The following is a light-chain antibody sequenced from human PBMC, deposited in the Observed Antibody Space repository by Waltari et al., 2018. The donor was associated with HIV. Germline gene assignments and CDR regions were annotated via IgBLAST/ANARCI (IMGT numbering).Light chain of an antibody. CDR2: EDN. CDR1: ALPKKY. J-gene: IGLJ2*01. CDR3: YSRDNSGNHRV. V-gene: IGLV3-10*01. Sequence: SYELTQPPSVSVSPGQTARITCSGDALPKKYAHWYQQKSGQAPVKVIYEDNKRHSGIPERFSGSSSGTMATLTITAAQVEDEADYYCYSRDNSGNHRVFGGGTKLTVL.